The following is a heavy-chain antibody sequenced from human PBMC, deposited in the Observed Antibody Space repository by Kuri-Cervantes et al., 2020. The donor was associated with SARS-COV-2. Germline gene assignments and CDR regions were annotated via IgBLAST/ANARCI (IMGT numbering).Heavy chain of an antibody. CDR3: AKVDVVAAIGGGYFDY. D-gene: IGHD5-12*01. V-gene: IGHV3-74*01. CDR2: INSDGSST. Sequence: GGSLRLSCAASGFTFDDYTMHWVRQAPGKGLVWVSRINSDGSSTSYADSVKGRFTISRDNAKNTLYLQMNSLRAEDTAVYYCAKVDVVAAIGGGYFDYGGQGTLVTVSS. CDR1: GFTFDDYT. J-gene: IGHJ4*02.